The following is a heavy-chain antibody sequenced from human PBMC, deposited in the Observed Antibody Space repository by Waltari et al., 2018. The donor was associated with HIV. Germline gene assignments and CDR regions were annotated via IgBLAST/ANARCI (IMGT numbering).Heavy chain of an antibody. Sequence: EVQLVESGGGLVKPGGSLRLSCAASGFTFSLYSMNWVRQAPGKGLEWVSSISSSSSYIYYADSVKGRFTISRDNAKNSLYLQMNSLRAEDTAVYYCARDSNTMVRAFDYWGQGTLVTVSS. CDR2: ISSSSSYI. J-gene: IGHJ4*02. CDR3: ARDSNTMVRAFDY. D-gene: IGHD3-10*01. V-gene: IGHV3-21*01. CDR1: GFTFSLYS.